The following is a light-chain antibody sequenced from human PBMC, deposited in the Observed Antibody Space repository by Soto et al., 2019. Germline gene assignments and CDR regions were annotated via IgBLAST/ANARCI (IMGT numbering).Light chain of an antibody. CDR3: QQRSNWPPYT. J-gene: IGKJ2*01. V-gene: IGKV3-11*02. Sequence: EIVLTQSPATLSLSPGERATLSCRASQSVSSYLAWYQQKPGQAPRLLIYDASNRATGIPARFSGSGSGRDFTLTISSLEPEEFAVYYCQQRSNWPPYTFGQGTKLELK. CDR2: DAS. CDR1: QSVSSY.